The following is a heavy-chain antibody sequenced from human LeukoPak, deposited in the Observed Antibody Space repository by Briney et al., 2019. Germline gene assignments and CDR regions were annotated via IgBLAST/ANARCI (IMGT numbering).Heavy chain of an antibody. CDR2: IRSKAYSGTT. Sequence: GGSLRLSCTASGFTFGDYAMSWFRQAPGKGLEWVGFIRSKAYSGTTEYAASVKGRFTISRDDSKSIAYLQMNSLRAEDTAVYYCVRDYGDYEAHWFDPWGQGTLVTVSS. CDR3: VRDYGDYEAHWFDP. V-gene: IGHV3-49*03. CDR1: GFTFGDYA. D-gene: IGHD4-17*01. J-gene: IGHJ5*02.